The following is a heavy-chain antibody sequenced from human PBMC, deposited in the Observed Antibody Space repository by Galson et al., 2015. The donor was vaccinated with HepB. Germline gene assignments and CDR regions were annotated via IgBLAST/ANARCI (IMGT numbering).Heavy chain of an antibody. CDR3: ARDPLSGSYGNDAFDM. CDR2: ISSNSATI. CDR1: GFAFNSYS. J-gene: IGHJ3*02. Sequence: SLRLSCAASGFAFNSYSMNWVRQAPGKGPEWVSDISSNSATIYYADTVKGRFTISRDNSKNLLYLQMNSLRAEDTAVYYCARDPLSGSYGNDAFDMWGQGTMVTVSS. V-gene: IGHV3-48*01. D-gene: IGHD1-26*01.